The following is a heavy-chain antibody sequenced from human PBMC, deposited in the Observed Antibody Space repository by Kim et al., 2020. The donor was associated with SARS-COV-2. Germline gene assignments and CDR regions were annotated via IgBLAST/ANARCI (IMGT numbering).Heavy chain of an antibody. D-gene: IGHD4-17*01. J-gene: IGHJ4*02. Sequence: AQKCQGRVTITADKSTSTAYMELSRRRSEDTAVYYCARDPDYGGNQDDYWGQGTLVTVSS. CDR3: ARDPDYGGNQDDY. V-gene: IGHV1-69*04.